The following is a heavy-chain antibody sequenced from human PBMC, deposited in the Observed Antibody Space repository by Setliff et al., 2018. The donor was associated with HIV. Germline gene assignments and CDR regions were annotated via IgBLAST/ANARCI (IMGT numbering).Heavy chain of an antibody. Sequence: ASVKVSCKASGYTFTSYAMHWVRQAPGQRLEWMGWISGYNGNTNYAQNFQGRVTITADGSTSTAYMELTSLRSEDTAVYYCATGRHYYDSSDYPANPFDVWGQGTLVTVSS. D-gene: IGHD3-22*01. J-gene: IGHJ3*01. V-gene: IGHV1-3*01. CDR3: ATGRHYYDSSDYPANPFDV. CDR1: GYTFTSYA. CDR2: ISGYNGNT.